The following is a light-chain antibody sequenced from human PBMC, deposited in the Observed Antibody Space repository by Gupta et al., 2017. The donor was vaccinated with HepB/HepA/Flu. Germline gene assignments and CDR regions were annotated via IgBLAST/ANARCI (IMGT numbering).Light chain of an antibody. CDR2: DAS. Sequence: EIVLTQSPATLSLSPGERATLSCKANQSVSSYLAWYQQKPGQAPRLLIYDASNRATGIPGRFSGSGFGTDFTLTISSREQEDFAVYYCQQHNNWPLITFGQGTPMEIK. CDR1: QSVSSY. J-gene: IGKJ5*01. V-gene: IGKV3-11*01. CDR3: QQHNNWPLIT.